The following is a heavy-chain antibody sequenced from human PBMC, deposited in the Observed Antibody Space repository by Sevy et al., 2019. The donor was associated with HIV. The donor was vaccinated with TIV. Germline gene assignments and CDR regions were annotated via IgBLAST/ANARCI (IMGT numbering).Heavy chain of an antibody. Sequence: SETLSLTCAVYGGSFSGYYWSWIRQPPGKGLEWIGEINHSGSTNYNPSLKSRVTISVDTSKNQFSLKLSSVTDADTAVYYCARGVRYYDFWSGYSYRNYYYYYYMDVWGKGTTVTVSS. CDR2: INHSGST. CDR3: ARGVRYYDFWSGYSYRNYYYYYYMDV. J-gene: IGHJ6*03. D-gene: IGHD3-3*01. V-gene: IGHV4-34*01. CDR1: GGSFSGYY.